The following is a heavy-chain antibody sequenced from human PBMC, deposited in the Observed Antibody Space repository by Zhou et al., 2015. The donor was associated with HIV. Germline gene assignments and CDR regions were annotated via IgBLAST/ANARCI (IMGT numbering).Heavy chain of an antibody. CDR1: GGTFSSYA. CDR3: ARSQLRYFDWFNNWFDP. J-gene: IGHJ5*02. D-gene: IGHD3-9*01. Sequence: QVQLVQSGAEVKKPGSSVKVSCKASGGTFSSYAISWVRQAPGQGLEWMGGIIPIFGTANYAQKFQGRVTITADESTSTAYMELSSLRSEDTAVYYCARSQLRYFDWFNNWFDPWGQGTLVTVSS. V-gene: IGHV1-69*01. CDR2: IIPIFGTA.